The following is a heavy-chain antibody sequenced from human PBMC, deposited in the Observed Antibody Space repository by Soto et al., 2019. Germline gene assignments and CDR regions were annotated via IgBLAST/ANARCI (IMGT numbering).Heavy chain of an antibody. D-gene: IGHD4-4*01. Sequence: PXXTLSLPFAVYGGSFSGYYWRWILQPPGKGLEWIGEINHSGSTNYNPSLKSRVTISVDTSKNQFSLKLSSVTAADTAVYYCARGGGENDYSNYYYDYWGQGTLVTVSS. CDR2: INHSGST. J-gene: IGHJ4*02. CDR3: ARGGGENDYSNYYYDY. CDR1: GGSFSGYY. V-gene: IGHV4-34*01.